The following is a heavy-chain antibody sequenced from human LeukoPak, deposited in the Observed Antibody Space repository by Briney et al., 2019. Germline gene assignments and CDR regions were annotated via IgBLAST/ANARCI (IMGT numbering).Heavy chain of an antibody. CDR1: GFLFSRYW. J-gene: IGHJ6*02. V-gene: IGHV3-7*01. D-gene: IGHD3-9*01. CDR2: IKQDGSEK. Sequence: GGSLRLSCAASGFLFSRYWMNWVRQVPGKGLEWVANIKQDGSEKDYVDSVKGRFTISRDNARNSLYLQMNSLRAEDTGVYYCARDRMDYNIPYGMDVWGQGTTVAVSS. CDR3: ARDRMDYNIPYGMDV.